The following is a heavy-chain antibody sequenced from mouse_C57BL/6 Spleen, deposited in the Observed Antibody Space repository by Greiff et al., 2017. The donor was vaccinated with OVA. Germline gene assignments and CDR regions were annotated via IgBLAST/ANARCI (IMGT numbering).Heavy chain of an antibody. D-gene: IGHD3-2*02. V-gene: IGHV1-4*01. CDR1: GYTFTSYT. CDR2: ITPSSGYT. Sequence: VQLQQSGAELARPGASVKMSCKASGYTFTSYTMHWVKQRPGQGLEWIGYITPSSGYTKYNQKFKDKATLTADKSSSTAYSQLSSLTSEDSAVYYCARREAQSTWFADWGQGTLVTVSA. J-gene: IGHJ3*01. CDR3: ARREAQSTWFAD.